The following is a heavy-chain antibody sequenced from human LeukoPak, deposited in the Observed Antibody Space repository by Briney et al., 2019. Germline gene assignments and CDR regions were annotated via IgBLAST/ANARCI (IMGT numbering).Heavy chain of an antibody. D-gene: IGHD1-26*01. J-gene: IGHJ4*02. CDR3: TRGSGGAGDS. Sequence: GRSLRLSCAASGFTFSTYAMHWVRQAPGKGLEWVAVIWHDGISTYYADSVKGRFTISRDNSKNTLYLQMNSLRAEDTAVYYCTRGSGGAGDSWGQGTLVTVSS. V-gene: IGHV3-33*08. CDR2: IWHDGIST. CDR1: GFTFSTYA.